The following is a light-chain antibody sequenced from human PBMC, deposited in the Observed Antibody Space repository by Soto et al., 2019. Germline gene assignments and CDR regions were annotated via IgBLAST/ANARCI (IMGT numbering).Light chain of an antibody. V-gene: IGLV1-44*01. CDR1: SSNIGRNT. CDR3: AAWDDSLTDKV. CDR2: SNN. Sequence: QSVLTQAPSASETPGQRVTISCSGGSSNIGRNTVNWYQQLPGTAPKLLIYSNNRRPSGVPDRFSGSKSGTSASLAIRGLQSEDEADYYGAAWDDSLTDKVFGTGTKLTVL. J-gene: IGLJ1*01.